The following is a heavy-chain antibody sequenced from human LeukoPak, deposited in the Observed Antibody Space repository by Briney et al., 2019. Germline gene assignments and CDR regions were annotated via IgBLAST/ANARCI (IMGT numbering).Heavy chain of an antibody. D-gene: IGHD3-22*01. CDR2: IYNTGNT. Sequence: SGTLTLTCRGKAGCTTSNEWMWIPQPAGKLQKKIGRIYNTGNTNYSPSLESRVTTSEDTSKNQFSLRLSYVTAADTDVYYCARGSFDSSGYYVFDYWGQGSLVTVSS. CDR1: AGCTTSNE. CDR3: ARGSFDSSGYYVFDY. V-gene: IGHV4-4*07. J-gene: IGHJ4*02.